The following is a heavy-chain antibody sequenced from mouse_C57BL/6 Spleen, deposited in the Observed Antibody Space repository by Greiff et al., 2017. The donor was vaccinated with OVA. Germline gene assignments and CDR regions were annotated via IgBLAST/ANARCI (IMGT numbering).Heavy chain of an antibody. CDR1: GYAFSSSW. Sequence: VQLQQSGPELVKPGASVKISCKASGYAFSSSWMNWVKQRPGKGLEWIGRIYPGDGDTNYNGKFKGKATLTADKSSSTAYMQLSSLTSEDSAVYFFARSYCGYSAWFAYWGKGTLVTVSA. J-gene: IGHJ3*01. D-gene: IGHD2-3*01. CDR2: IYPGDGDT. CDR3: ARSYCGYSAWFAY. V-gene: IGHV1-82*01.